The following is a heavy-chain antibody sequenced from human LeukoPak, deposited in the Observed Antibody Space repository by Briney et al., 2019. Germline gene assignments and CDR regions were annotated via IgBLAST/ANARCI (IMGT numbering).Heavy chain of an antibody. J-gene: IGHJ1*01. D-gene: IGHD6-13*01. CDR2: ISGSSTYI. V-gene: IGHV3-21*01. CDR1: GFTFSSYS. Sequence: GGSLRLSCAASGFTFSSYSMNWVRQAPGKGLEWVSSISGSSTYIYYTDSVKGRFTISRDNAKNSLYLQMNSLRAEDTAVYYCARDPDSSSWFNPAEYFQHWGQGTLVTVSS. CDR3: ARDPDSSSWFNPAEYFQH.